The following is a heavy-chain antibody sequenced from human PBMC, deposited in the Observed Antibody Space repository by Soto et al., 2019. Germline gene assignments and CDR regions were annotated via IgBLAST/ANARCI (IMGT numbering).Heavy chain of an antibody. V-gene: IGHV1-69*06. CDR1: GGIGSNYA. CDR3: AREMASGYSRTWFDP. Sequence: QAHLVQSGAEVKKPGSSVKVSCRASGGIGSNYAISWVRQAPGQGLEWMGGIVPKFGTANYAQRFKGRVMISVDKSTDSVYMELTSLGSQDTAIYYCAREMASGYSRTWFDPWGQGTLVTVSS. CDR2: IVPKFGTA. D-gene: IGHD2-15*01. J-gene: IGHJ5*02.